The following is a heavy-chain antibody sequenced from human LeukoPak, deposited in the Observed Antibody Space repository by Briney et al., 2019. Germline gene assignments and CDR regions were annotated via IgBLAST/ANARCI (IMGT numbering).Heavy chain of an antibody. D-gene: IGHD3-9*01. CDR3: AKGSIDWYYFDY. CDR1: GFSFSTYD. J-gene: IGHJ4*02. V-gene: IGHV3-30*18. Sequence: GGSLRLSCAASGFSFSTYDMHWVRQAPGKGLEWVAVISSDGSHKYWADSVKGRFATSRDNSKNTVYLQMNSLRAEDTAVYYCAKGSIDWYYFDYWGQGTLVTVSS. CDR2: ISSDGSHK.